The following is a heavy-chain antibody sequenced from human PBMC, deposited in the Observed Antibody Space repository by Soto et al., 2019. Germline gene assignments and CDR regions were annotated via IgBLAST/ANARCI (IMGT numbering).Heavy chain of an antibody. V-gene: IGHV3-7*03. Sequence: GGSLRLSCAASGFTFSSYWMSWVRQAPGKGLEWVANIKQDGSEKYYVDSVKGRFTISRDNAKNSLYLQMNSLRAEDTAVYYCARRYSSGWTYWYFDLWGRGTLVTVS. D-gene: IGHD6-19*01. CDR3: ARRYSSGWTYWYFDL. CDR1: GFTFSSYW. J-gene: IGHJ2*01. CDR2: IKQDGSEK.